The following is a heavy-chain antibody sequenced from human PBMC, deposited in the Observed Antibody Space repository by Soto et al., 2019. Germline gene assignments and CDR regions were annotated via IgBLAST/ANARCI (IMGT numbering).Heavy chain of an antibody. Sequence: VAVLESGGGLVQPGGSLRLSCAASGFTFRDYAMTWVRQAPGQGLEYVSSITSSGDHTYYADSLRGRFTISRDNSSDTLYLLMNSLGVEDTAMYHCVRDVFDRGVHFWGQGTLVTVSS. D-gene: IGHD2-8*01. V-gene: IGHV3-23*01. CDR3: VRDVFDRGVHF. J-gene: IGHJ4*02. CDR2: ITSSGDHT. CDR1: GFTFRDYA.